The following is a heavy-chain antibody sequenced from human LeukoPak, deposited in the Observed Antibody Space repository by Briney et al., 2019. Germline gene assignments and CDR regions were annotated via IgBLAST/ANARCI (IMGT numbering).Heavy chain of an antibody. J-gene: IGHJ4*02. CDR1: GASFTNYY. D-gene: IGHD3-16*01. CDR3: ARDLGISQSWYFDY. Sequence: SETLSLTCTVSGASFTNYYWSWVRQPPGKGLEWFGYISYSGTTNYNSSLKSRVTMSVDTSKNQFSLKLSSVTAADTAVYYCARDLGISQSWYFDYWGQGTLVTVSS. CDR2: ISYSGTT. V-gene: IGHV4-59*12.